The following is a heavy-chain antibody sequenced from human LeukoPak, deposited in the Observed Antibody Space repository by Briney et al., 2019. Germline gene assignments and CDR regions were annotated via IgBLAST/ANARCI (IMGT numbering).Heavy chain of an antibody. CDR2: MKPNSGDT. D-gene: IGHD6-13*01. CDR1: GYTFTSYD. J-gene: IGHJ4*02. Sequence: ASVKVSCKASGYTFTSYDINGVRQATGQGPGWMGWMKPNSGDTGYAQKFKGRVTMTRNIYMNIAYMELTSLTSEDTAVYYCARGPPESSSSDYWGQGTLVTVSS. CDR3: ARGPPESSSSDY. V-gene: IGHV1-8*01.